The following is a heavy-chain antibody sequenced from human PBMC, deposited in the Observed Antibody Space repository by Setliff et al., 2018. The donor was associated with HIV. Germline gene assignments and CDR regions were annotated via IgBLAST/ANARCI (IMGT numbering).Heavy chain of an antibody. V-gene: IGHV3-23*01. Sequence: GESLKISCAASGFTFSNFAINWVRQAPGKGLEWVSTISGRGTNTYYADSVKGRFTISRDNSKNTLSLQLNSLTAEDSAVYYCAKAGGGILYFYYMDVWGKGTTVTVSS. CDR2: ISGRGTNT. J-gene: IGHJ6*03. CDR1: GFTFSNFA. CDR3: AKAGGGILYFYYMDV. D-gene: IGHD2-15*01.